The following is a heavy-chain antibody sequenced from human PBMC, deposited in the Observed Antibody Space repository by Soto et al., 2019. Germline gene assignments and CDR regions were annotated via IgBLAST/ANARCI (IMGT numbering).Heavy chain of an antibody. Sequence: SETLSLTCTVSGGSISSGDYYWSWVRQPPGKGLEWTGYIYYSGSTYYNPSLKSRVTISVDTSKNQSSLKLSSVTAADTAVYYCAIAKGVSNDFWSGYSTYFDYWGQGTLVTVSS. CDR1: GGSISSGDYY. D-gene: IGHD3-3*01. CDR2: IYYSGST. V-gene: IGHV4-30-4*01. J-gene: IGHJ4*02. CDR3: AIAKGVSNDFWSGYSTYFDY.